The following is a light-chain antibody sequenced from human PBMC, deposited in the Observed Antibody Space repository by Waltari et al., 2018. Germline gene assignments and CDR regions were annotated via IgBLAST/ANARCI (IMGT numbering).Light chain of an antibody. Sequence: EIVLTQSPATLSLSPWERATLSCRASQSVSNYLAWYQQKPGQAPRLLIYDAANRATGTPARFSGSGSGTDFTLTISSLEPEDFAVYYCQQRSNWPLTFGGGTKVEIK. J-gene: IGKJ4*01. V-gene: IGKV3-11*01. CDR1: QSVSNY. CDR2: DAA. CDR3: QQRSNWPLT.